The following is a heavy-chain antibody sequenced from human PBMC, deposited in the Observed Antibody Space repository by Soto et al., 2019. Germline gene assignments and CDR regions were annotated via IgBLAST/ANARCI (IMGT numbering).Heavy chain of an antibody. CDR2: IFYSGST. Sequence: SETLSLTCTVSGGSISSSSYYWGWIRQLPGKGLEWIGSIFYSGSTYYNPSPRSRVTIYIDSSKNQFSLKLSSVTAADTAVYYCARHLVVAATTYNWFDLWGQGTLVTVSS. V-gene: IGHV4-39*01. CDR3: ARHLVVAATTYNWFDL. CDR1: GGSISSSSYY. J-gene: IGHJ5*02. D-gene: IGHD2-15*01.